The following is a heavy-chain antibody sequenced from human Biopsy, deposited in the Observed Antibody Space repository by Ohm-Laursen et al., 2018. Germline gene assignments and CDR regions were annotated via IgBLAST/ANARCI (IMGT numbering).Heavy chain of an antibody. CDR3: ASAGYNPDWNFDL. Sequence: GTLSLTCTVSGGPIDSYYWSWIRQPPGKALAWIGYISFTGRTSYNPSLKSRVTMSVNTSKKQFSLRLSSVTAADTAVYYCASAGYNPDWNFDLWGRGTRVTVSS. D-gene: IGHD5-24*01. CDR2: ISFTGRT. J-gene: IGHJ2*01. CDR1: GGPIDSYY. V-gene: IGHV4-59*12.